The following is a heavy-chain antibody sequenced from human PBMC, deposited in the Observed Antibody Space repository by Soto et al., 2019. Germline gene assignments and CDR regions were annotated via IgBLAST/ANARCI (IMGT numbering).Heavy chain of an antibody. D-gene: IGHD3-22*01. CDR3: ARTPETGGYYYYFDY. CDR1: GFTFSTYA. CDR2: ISYSGRNK. J-gene: IGHJ4*02. Sequence: GSLRLSCTAPGFTFSTYAMHWVRQAPGKGLEWVALISYSGRNKYYTDSVKGRFTISRDNSENTLYLQMDSLGAEDTAIYYCARTPETGGYYYYFDYWGQGTLVTVSS. V-gene: IGHV3-30*04.